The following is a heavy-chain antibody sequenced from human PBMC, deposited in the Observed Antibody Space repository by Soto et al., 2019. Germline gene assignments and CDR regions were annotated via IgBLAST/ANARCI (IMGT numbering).Heavy chain of an antibody. Sequence: GGSLRLSCTASGLTFSSYGMHWVRQAPGKALEWVALISFDGTKKYYADSVKGRFSISRDNSKNTLYLQMNSLRADDTAVFYCAKGDSGFYDLWGQGTLVTVSS. CDR1: GLTFSSYG. J-gene: IGHJ5*02. V-gene: IGHV3-30*18. CDR3: AKGDSGFYDL. CDR2: ISFDGTKK. D-gene: IGHD3-22*01.